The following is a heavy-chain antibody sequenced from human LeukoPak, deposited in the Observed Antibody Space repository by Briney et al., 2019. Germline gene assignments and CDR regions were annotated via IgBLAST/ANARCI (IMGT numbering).Heavy chain of an antibody. V-gene: IGHV4-39*01. J-gene: IGHJ4*02. CDR1: GGSISSNNYY. Sequence: SETLSLTCTVSGGSISSNNYYWGWIRQPPGKGLEWIGIIYYSGTTYYNPSLKSRVTISVDTSKNQFSLKLSSVTAADTAVYYCARSGSYLATGPMYYFDYWGQGTLVTVSS. D-gene: IGHD1-26*01. CDR3: ARSGSYLATGPMYYFDY. CDR2: IYYSGTT.